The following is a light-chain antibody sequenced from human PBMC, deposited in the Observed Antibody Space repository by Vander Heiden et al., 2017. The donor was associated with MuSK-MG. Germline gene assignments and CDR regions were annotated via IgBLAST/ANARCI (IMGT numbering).Light chain of an antibody. CDR3: QHFDDIPYN. Sequence: DIQMTQSPSSLSASVGDRVTITCQASQDIKKYLNWYQQKPGKAPKLLIHDASNWEAGLQSRFSGSGSGSHFTFTISSRQTEDIATYYYQHFDDIPYNVGQGNELDIK. V-gene: IGKV1-33*01. CDR2: DAS. J-gene: IGKJ2*01. CDR1: QDIKKY.